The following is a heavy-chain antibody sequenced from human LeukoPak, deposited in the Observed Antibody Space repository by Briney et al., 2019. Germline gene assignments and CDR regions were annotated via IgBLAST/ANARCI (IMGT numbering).Heavy chain of an antibody. D-gene: IGHD1-26*01. V-gene: IGHV1-46*01. J-gene: IGHJ4*02. CDR3: ATDVQRVARYSGSYFAFDY. CDR2: INPSGGST. Sequence: ASVKVSCKASGYTFTSYYMHWVRQAPGQGLEWMGIINPSGGSTSYAQKFQGRVTMTEDTSTDTAYMELSSLRSEDTAVYYCATDVQRVARYSGSYFAFDYWGQGTLVTVSS. CDR1: GYTFTSYY.